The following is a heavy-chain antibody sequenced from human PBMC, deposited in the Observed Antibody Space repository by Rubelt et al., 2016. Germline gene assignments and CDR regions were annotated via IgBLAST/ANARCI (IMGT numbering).Heavy chain of an antibody. CDR3: ARGGADFWSGQAGYFDS. CDR1: GGSFSGFF. D-gene: IGHD3-3*01. Sequence: QVQLQQRGAGLLKPSETLSLTCDVSGGSFSGFFWTWIRQSPGKGLEWIGEINHSGTTNYNPSLKSRLKMSVDTSRKSFALTRTAVTAADTAVYYCARGGADFWSGQAGYFDSWGQGILVTVST. V-gene: IGHV4-34*01. J-gene: IGHJ4*02. CDR2: INHSGTT.